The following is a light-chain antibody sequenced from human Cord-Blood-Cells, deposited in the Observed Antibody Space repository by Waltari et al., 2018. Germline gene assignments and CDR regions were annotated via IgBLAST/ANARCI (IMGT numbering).Light chain of an antibody. CDR3: QQSYSTPLT. J-gene: IGKJ4*01. V-gene: IGKV1-39*01. CDR1: QSISSY. CDR2: AAS. Sequence: DIQMTQYPSSLSASVGDRVTITYRASQSISSYLNWYQQKPGKAPKLLIYAASSLQSGVPSRFSGSGSGTDFTLTISSLQPEDFATYYCQQSYSTPLTFGGGTKVEIK.